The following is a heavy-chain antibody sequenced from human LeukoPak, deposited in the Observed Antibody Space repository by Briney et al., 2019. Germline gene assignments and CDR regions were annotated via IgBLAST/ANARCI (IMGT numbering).Heavy chain of an antibody. CDR3: ARYLYSSGWYYFDY. J-gene: IGHJ4*02. Sequence: SETLSLTCTVSGGSISSGGDYWSWIRQHQGKGLEWIGYIYYSGSTYYSPSLKSRVTISVDTSKNQFSLKLSSVTAADTAVYYCARYLYSSGWYYFDYWGQGTLVTVSS. D-gene: IGHD6-19*01. V-gene: IGHV4-31*03. CDR1: GGSISSGGDY. CDR2: IYYSGST.